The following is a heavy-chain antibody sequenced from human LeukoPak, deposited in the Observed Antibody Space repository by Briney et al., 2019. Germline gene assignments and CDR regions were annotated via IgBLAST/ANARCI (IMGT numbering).Heavy chain of an antibody. Sequence: GESLKISCKGSGYSFTSYWIGWVRQMPGKGLEWMGIIFPGDSDTRYSPSFQGQVTISADKSISTAYLQWSSLKASDTAIYYCARTYSSSWLHYFDYWGQGTLVTVSS. CDR1: GYSFTSYW. V-gene: IGHV5-51*01. CDR2: IFPGDSDT. J-gene: IGHJ4*02. D-gene: IGHD6-13*01. CDR3: ARTYSSSWLHYFDY.